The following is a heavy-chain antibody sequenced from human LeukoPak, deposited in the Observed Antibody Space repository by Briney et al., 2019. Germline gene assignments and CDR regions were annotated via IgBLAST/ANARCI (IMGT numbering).Heavy chain of an antibody. CDR1: GFTFTNYY. V-gene: IGHV1-46*01. CDR2: INSSCGST. D-gene: IGHD3-16*01. CDR3: ATSMGGTEFDY. J-gene: IGHJ4*02. Sequence: ASVKVSCKASGFTFTNYYMHGVRQAPGQGLEGMGIINSSCGSTRCAQKFQGRVTMTRDTSTSTVYMDLSSLRSEDTAVYYCATSMGGTEFDYWGQGTLVTVSS.